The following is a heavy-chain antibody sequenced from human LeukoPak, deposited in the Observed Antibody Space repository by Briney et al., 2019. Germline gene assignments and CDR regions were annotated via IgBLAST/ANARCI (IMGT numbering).Heavy chain of an antibody. CDR3: ARTKFKDKRITMVRGVNELDY. Sequence: ASVKVSCKASGYTFTSYGISWVRQAPGQGLEWMGWISAYNGNTNYAQKLQGRVTMTTDTSTSTAYMELRSLRSDDTAVYYCARTKFKDKRITMVRGVNELDYWGQGTPVTVSS. CDR1: GYTFTSYG. J-gene: IGHJ4*02. CDR2: ISAYNGNT. V-gene: IGHV1-18*01. D-gene: IGHD3-10*01.